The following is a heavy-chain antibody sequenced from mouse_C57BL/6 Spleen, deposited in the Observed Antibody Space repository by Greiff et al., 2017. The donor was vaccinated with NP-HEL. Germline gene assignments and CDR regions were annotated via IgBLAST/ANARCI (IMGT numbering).Heavy chain of an antibody. D-gene: IGHD2-4*01. CDR1: GYTFTSYW. CDR3: ARYDYEDAMDY. J-gene: IGHJ4*01. CDR2: IYPGSGST. Sequence: QVQLQQSGAELVKPGASVKMSCKASGYTFTSYWITWVKQRPGQGLEWIGDIYPGSGSTNYNEKFKSKATLTVDTSSSTAYMQLSSLTSEDSAVYYCARYDYEDAMDYWGQGTSVTVSS. V-gene: IGHV1-55*01.